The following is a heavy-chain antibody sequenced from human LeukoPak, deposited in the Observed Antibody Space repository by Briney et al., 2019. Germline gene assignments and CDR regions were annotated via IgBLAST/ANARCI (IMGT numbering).Heavy chain of an antibody. CDR3: AKGPVAVAGYYFDH. CDR1: GLTFSSYA. V-gene: IGHV3-23*01. D-gene: IGHD6-19*01. CDR2: ISGSGGST. J-gene: IGHJ4*02. Sequence: GGSLRLSCAASGLTFSSYAINWVRQAPGKGLEWVLSISGSGGSTYYADSVKGRFTISRDNSKNTLDLQMNSLRAEDTAVYYCAKGPVAVAGYYFDHWGQGTLVTVSS.